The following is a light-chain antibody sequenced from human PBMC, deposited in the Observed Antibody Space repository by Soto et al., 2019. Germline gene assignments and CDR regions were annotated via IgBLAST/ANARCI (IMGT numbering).Light chain of an antibody. J-gene: IGKJ2*01. CDR2: DAS. V-gene: IGKV3D-20*01. CDR3: QQYGSSPPMYT. CDR1: QSVRSSY. Sequence: EIVLTQSPATLSLSPGERATLSCGASQSVRSSYLAWYQQKPGLAPRLLIYDASSRATGIPDRFSGSGSGTDFTLTISRLEPEDFAVYYCQQYGSSPPMYTFGQGTKLEIK.